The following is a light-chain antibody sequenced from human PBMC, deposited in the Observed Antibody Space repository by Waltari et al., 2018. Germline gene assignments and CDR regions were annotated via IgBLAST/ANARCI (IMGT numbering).Light chain of an antibody. Sequence: QSALTQPASVSGSPGQSITISCTGTSSDVGGYNFFSWYQQHPGKAPKLIIYDVTKRPSGVSNRFSGSKSGNTASLTSSGLQTEDEADYYCSSYTSATIYVFGIGTKVVVL. J-gene: IGLJ1*01. V-gene: IGLV2-14*03. CDR2: DVT. CDR1: SSDVGGYNF. CDR3: SSYTSATIYV.